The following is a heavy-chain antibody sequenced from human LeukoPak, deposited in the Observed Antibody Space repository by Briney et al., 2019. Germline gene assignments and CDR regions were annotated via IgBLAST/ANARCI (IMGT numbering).Heavy chain of an antibody. Sequence: SETLSLTCGVYGGSFSGYCWGWIRQPPGKGLEWFGETHHTGSANYNPSLKSRVTISVDTSKKQFSLNLSSMTAADTAVYYCARISDSGWPGGFSHYYGMDVWGQGTTVTVSS. CDR1: GGSFSGYC. CDR3: ARISDSGWPGGFSHYYGMDV. J-gene: IGHJ6*02. D-gene: IGHD6-19*01. CDR2: THHTGSA. V-gene: IGHV4-34*01.